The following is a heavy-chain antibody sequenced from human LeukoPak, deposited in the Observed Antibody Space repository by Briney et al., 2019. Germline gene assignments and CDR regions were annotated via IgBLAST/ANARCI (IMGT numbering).Heavy chain of an antibody. CDR3: ARESRYDFWSGYLDY. V-gene: IGHV3-30*04. CDR2: ISYDGSNK. Sequence: GGSLRLSCAASGFTFSSYAMHWVRQAPGKGLEWVAVISYDGSNKYYADSVKGRFTISRDNSKNTLYPQMNSLRAEDTAVYYCARESRYDFWSGYLDYWGQGTLVTVSS. D-gene: IGHD3-3*01. CDR1: GFTFSSYA. J-gene: IGHJ4*02.